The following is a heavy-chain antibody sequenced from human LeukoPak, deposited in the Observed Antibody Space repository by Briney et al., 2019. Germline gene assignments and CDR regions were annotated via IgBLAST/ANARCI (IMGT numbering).Heavy chain of an antibody. V-gene: IGHV4-4*07. CDR2: IYTSGST. J-gene: IGHJ4*02. Sequence: PSETLSLTCTVSGGSISSYYWSWIRQPAGKGLEWIGRIYTSGSTNYNPSLKSRVTMPVDTSKNQFSLKLSSVTAADTAVYYCARDPLHDYGDSGSNSADYWGQGTLVTVSS. CDR1: GGSISSYY. D-gene: IGHD4-17*01. CDR3: ARDPLHDYGDSGSNSADY.